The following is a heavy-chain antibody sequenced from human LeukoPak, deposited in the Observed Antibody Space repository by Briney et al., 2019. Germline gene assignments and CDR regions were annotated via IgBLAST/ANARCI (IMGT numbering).Heavy chain of an antibody. D-gene: IGHD3-10*01. CDR1: GGSFSGYY. V-gene: IGHV4-34*01. CDR3: AREVVRYYGSGSYYRGAFDI. J-gene: IGHJ3*02. Sequence: SETLSLTCAVYGGSFSGYYWSWIRQPPGKGLEWIGEINHSGSTNYNPSLKSRVTISVDRSKNQFSLKLSSVTAADTAVYYCAREVVRYYGSGSYYRGAFDIWGQGTMVTVSS. CDR2: INHSGST.